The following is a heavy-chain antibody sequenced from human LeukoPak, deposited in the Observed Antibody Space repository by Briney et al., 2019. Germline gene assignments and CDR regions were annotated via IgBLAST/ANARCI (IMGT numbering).Heavy chain of an antibody. CDR3: ATFTPYSYAKGWFDP. CDR2: IVVGSGNT. Sequence: ASVKVSCKASGFTFTSSAVQWVRQARGQRLEWIGWIVVGSGNTNYAQKFQERVTITRDMSTSTAYMELSSLRSEDTAVYYCATFTPYSYAKGWFDPWGQGTLVTVSS. CDR1: GFTFTSSA. J-gene: IGHJ5*02. V-gene: IGHV1-58*01. D-gene: IGHD5-18*01.